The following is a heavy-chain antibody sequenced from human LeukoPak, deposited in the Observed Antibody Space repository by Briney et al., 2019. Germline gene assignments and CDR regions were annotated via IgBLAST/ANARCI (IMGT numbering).Heavy chain of an antibody. J-gene: IGHJ5*02. CDR1: GFPFSSYW. CDR2: IKQDGSKK. Sequence: PGGSLRLSCVASGFPFSSYWMTWVRQAPGKGLEWVANIKQDGSKKSYVDSVKGRFTISRDNAKNSLYLQMNSLRAEDTAVYYCARSLAAAGTYVWGGNWFDPWGQGTLVTVSS. D-gene: IGHD6-13*01. CDR3: ARSLAAAGTYVWGGNWFDP. V-gene: IGHV3-7*01.